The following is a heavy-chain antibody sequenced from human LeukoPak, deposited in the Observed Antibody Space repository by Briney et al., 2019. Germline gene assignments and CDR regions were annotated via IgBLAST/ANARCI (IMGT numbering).Heavy chain of an antibody. CDR3: ATSNGDYYYYGMDV. D-gene: IGHD4-11*01. Sequence: ASVKVSCKVSGFTLTDLSMHWVRQAPGKGLEWMGGFDPEDGETIYAQKFQGRVTMTEDTSTDTAYMELSSLRSEDTAVYYCATSNGDYYYYGMDVWGQGTTVTVSS. CDR2: FDPEDGET. CDR1: GFTLTDLS. V-gene: IGHV1-24*01. J-gene: IGHJ6*02.